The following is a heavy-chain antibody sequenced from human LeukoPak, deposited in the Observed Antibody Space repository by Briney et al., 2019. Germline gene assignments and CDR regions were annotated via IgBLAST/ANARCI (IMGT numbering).Heavy chain of an antibody. D-gene: IGHD2-15*01. Sequence: SETLSLTCTVSGGSISSSSYYWGWIRQPPGKGLEWIGSIYYSGSTYYNPSLKSRVTISVDTSKNQFSLKLSPVTAADTAVYYCARHGRNNDYWGQGTLVTVSS. J-gene: IGHJ4*02. CDR3: ARHGRNNDY. CDR2: IYYSGST. CDR1: GGSISSSSYY. V-gene: IGHV4-39*01.